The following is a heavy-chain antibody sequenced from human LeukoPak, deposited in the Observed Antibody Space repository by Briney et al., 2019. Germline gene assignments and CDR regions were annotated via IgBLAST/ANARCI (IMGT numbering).Heavy chain of an antibody. CDR1: GFTFSSYA. D-gene: IGHD3-9*01. CDR3: ARVLSP. CDR2: IYTSGNS. V-gene: IGHV4-4*09. Sequence: GSLRLSCAASGFTFSSYAMSWVRQAPGKGLEWIGYIYTSGNSNYNPSLRSRVTISVDTSKNQFSLKLSSVTAADTAVYYCARVLSPWGQGTLVTVSS. J-gene: IGHJ5*02.